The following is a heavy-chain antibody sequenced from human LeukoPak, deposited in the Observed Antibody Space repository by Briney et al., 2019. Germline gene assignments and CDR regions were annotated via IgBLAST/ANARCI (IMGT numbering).Heavy chain of an antibody. CDR3: ARDSSMLRGPLVIYYFDF. Sequence: QSGGSLRLSCAASDFSFITCAMSWVRQAPGKGLEWVSTISGGGDATYYADSVKGRFTISRDNSKNTLYLQMNSLRVEDTAVYYCARDSSMLRGPLVIYYFDFWGQGTLVTVSS. CDR2: ISGGGDAT. D-gene: IGHD3-10*01. V-gene: IGHV3-23*01. J-gene: IGHJ4*02. CDR1: DFSFITCA.